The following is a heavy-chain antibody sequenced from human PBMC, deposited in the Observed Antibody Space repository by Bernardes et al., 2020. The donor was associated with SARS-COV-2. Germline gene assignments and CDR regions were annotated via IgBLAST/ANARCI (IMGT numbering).Heavy chain of an antibody. J-gene: IGHJ4*02. D-gene: IGHD6-19*01. CDR1: GFTFSNYV. CDR3: VRHLYSSGWGSFDY. V-gene: IGHV3-64D*06. Sequence: GGSLRLSCSVSGFTFSNYVMHWFRQAPGKGLEYVSAISINGDLTFYVDSVKGRFIISRDDSKNMLYLQMSSLRVEDTAIYFCVRHLYSSGWGSFDYWVQGTLVTVSS. CDR2: ISINGDLT.